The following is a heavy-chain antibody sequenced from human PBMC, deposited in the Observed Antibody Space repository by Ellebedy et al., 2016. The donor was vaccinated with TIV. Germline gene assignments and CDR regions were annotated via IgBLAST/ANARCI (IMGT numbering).Heavy chain of an antibody. CDR2: VNHSGST. CDR1: GGSFSDYY. CDR3: ARDRGKLELVAFDI. V-gene: IGHV4-34*01. Sequence: SETLSLXXAVYGGSFSDYYWSWIRQPPGKGLEWIGEVNHSGSTNYNPSLESRVTISVDTSKNQFSLKLNSVTAADTAVYYCARDRGKLELVAFDIWGQGTMVTVSS. J-gene: IGHJ3*02. D-gene: IGHD1-7*01.